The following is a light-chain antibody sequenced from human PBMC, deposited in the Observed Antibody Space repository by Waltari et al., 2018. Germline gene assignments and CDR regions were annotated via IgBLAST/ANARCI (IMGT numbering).Light chain of an antibody. J-gene: IGKJ2*01. CDR2: LAS. V-gene: IGKV1-5*03. Sequence: DIQMTQSPSTLSASVGDRVTITCRASQSVSRWLAWYQRKPGKAPKFLIYLASTLESGVPSRFSGSGSGTEFTLTISSLQPDDFATYYCQQYSTSSLYTFGQGTKLEI. CDR3: QQYSTSSLYT. CDR1: QSVSRW.